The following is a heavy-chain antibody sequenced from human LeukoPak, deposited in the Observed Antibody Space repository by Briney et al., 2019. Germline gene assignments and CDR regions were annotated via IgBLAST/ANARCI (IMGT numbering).Heavy chain of an antibody. CDR2: INTYGSST. J-gene: IGHJ4*02. D-gene: IGHD6-6*01. V-gene: IGHV3-74*01. CDR1: GFTFSSYW. CDR3: ARDPPRAYEQLASCLDY. Sequence: GGSLSLSCAASGFTFSSYWMHWVRQAAGKGLGWVSRINTYGSSTSYADSVKGRFTISRDNAKNTLYLQMNSLRAEDTAVYYCARDPPRAYEQLASCLDYWGQGTLVTVSS.